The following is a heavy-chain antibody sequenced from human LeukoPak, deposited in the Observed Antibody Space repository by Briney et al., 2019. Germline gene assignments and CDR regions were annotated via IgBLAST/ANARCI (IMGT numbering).Heavy chain of an antibody. D-gene: IGHD3-10*01. CDR1: GFTFSSYG. Sequence: GGALRLSCAASGFTFSSYGMHWVRQAPGKGLEWMAVISYDGSNKYYADSVKGRFTISRDNSKNTLYLQMNSLRAEDTAVYYCAKDITVRGVTPIDYWGQGTLVTVSS. J-gene: IGHJ4*02. CDR2: ISYDGSNK. V-gene: IGHV3-30*18. CDR3: AKDITVRGVTPIDY.